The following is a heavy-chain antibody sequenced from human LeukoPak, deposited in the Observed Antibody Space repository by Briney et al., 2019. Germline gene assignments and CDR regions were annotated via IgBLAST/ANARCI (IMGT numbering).Heavy chain of an antibody. Sequence: GGSLRLSCAASGFTLRKSWMHWVRQAPGKGLAWVSRINSDGSTSNYADSVKGRFTISRDNSKNSLYLQMNSLRTEDTALYYCAKDNGRDGYFDYWGQGILVTVSS. CDR1: GFTLRKSW. J-gene: IGHJ4*02. V-gene: IGHV3-74*01. D-gene: IGHD2-21*01. CDR2: INSDGSTS. CDR3: AKDNGRDGYFDY.